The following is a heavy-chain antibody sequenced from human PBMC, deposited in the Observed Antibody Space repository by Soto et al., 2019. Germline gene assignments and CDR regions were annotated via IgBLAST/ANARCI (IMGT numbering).Heavy chain of an antibody. CDR1: GFTFSNFA. D-gene: IGHD6-19*01. CDR2: ISASGRDI. J-gene: IGHJ4*02. CDR3: AKGKTSGWYYFDY. Sequence: GGSLRLSCGASGFTFSNFAMSWVRQAPGRGLEWVSGISASGRDIHFADSVKDRFTVSRDNSKNTLYLQMNSLRAEDTAIYYCAKGKTSGWYYFDYWGQGALVTVSS. V-gene: IGHV3-23*01.